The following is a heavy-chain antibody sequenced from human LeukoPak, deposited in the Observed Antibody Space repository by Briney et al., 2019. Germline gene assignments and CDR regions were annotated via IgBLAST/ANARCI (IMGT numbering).Heavy chain of an antibody. Sequence: GGSLRLSCAASGFTFSSYGMHWVRQAPGKGLEWVAFIRYDGSNKYYADSVKGRFTISRDNSKNTLYLQMNSLRAEDTAVYYCARGIAAAGTHHTNFDYWGQGTLVTVSS. J-gene: IGHJ4*02. CDR1: GFTFSSYG. CDR3: ARGIAAAGTHHTNFDY. V-gene: IGHV3-30*02. D-gene: IGHD6-13*01. CDR2: IRYDGSNK.